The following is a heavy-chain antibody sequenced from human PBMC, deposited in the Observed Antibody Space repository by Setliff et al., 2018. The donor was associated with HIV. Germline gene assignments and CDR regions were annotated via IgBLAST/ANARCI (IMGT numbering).Heavy chain of an antibody. CDR2: ISSSGSTI. Sequence: HPGGSLRLSCAASGFTFSSYEMNWVRQAPGKGLEWVSYISSSGSTIYYADSVKGRFTISRDNAKNSLYLQMNSLRAEDTAVYYCARGSQLLWFGESIGGGGDDAFDIWGQGTMVTVSS. D-gene: IGHD3-10*01. CDR1: GFTFSSYE. V-gene: IGHV3-48*03. CDR3: ARGSQLLWFGESIGGGGDDAFDI. J-gene: IGHJ3*02.